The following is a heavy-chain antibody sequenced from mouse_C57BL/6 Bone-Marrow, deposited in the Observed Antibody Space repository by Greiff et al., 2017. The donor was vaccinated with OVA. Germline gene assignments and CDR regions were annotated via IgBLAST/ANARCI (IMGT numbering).Heavy chain of an antibody. CDR2: IYPRSGNT. CDR3: ARRSPLLYAMDY. Sequence: VQLQQSGAELARPGASVKLSCKASGYTFTSYGISWVKQRTGQGLEWIGEIYPRSGNTYYNEKFKGKATLTADKSSSTAYMELRSLASEDSAVYFCARRSPLLYAMDYWGQGTSVTVSS. D-gene: IGHD1-2*01. V-gene: IGHV1-81*01. J-gene: IGHJ4*01. CDR1: GYTFTSYG.